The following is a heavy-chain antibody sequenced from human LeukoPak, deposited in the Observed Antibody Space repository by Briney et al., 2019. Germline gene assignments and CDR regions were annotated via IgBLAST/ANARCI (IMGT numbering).Heavy chain of an antibody. D-gene: IGHD5-12*01. J-gene: IGHJ6*03. Sequence: ASVKVSCKASGGTFSSYAISWVRQAPGQGLEWMGGIIPIFGTANYAQKFQGRVTITADESTSTAYMELSSLRSEDTAVYSCARDVEYGYSGYDYYYYYMDVWGKGTTVTVSS. CDR2: IIPIFGTA. CDR1: GGTFSSYA. CDR3: ARDVEYGYSGYDYYYYYMDV. V-gene: IGHV1-69*13.